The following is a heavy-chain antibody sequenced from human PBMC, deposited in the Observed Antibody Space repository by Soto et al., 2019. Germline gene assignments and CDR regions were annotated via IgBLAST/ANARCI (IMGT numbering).Heavy chain of an antibody. CDR2: ISVYSGNT. D-gene: IGHD3-22*01. J-gene: IGHJ4*02. CDR1: GDTFTNYG. CDR3: ARDRSPYYYDSSGYPHY. Sequence: GASVKVSCKASGDTFTNYGFSWVRKAPGQGLEWMGWISVYSGNTNYAQNVQGRVTMTTDTSTSTAYMELRSLRSDDTAVYYCARDRSPYYYDSSGYPHYWGQGTLVTVSS. V-gene: IGHV1-18*01.